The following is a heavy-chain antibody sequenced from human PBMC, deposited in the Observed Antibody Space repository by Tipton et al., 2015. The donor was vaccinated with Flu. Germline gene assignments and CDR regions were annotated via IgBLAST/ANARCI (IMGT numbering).Heavy chain of an antibody. CDR1: GYSFTSYW. V-gene: IGHV5-51*01. J-gene: IGHJ3*02. Sequence: VQLVQSGAEVKKPGESLKISCKGSGYSFTSYWIGWVRQMPGKGLEWMGIIYPGDSDTRYSPSFQGQVTISADKSISTAYLQWSSLKASDTAMYYCARRDYYDSSGYLADAFDIWGQGTMVTVSP. D-gene: IGHD3-22*01. CDR3: ARRDYYDSSGYLADAFDI. CDR2: IYPGDSDT.